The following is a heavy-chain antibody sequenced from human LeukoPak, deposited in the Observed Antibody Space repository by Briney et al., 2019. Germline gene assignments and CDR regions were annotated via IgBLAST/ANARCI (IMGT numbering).Heavy chain of an antibody. CDR3: ARGKITMIVVPKLDP. V-gene: IGHV1-2*02. CDR2: INPNSGGS. CDR1: GYTSTGYY. Sequence: GASVKVSCKASGYTSTGYYLHWVRQAPGQGLEWMGWINPNSGGSNYAQKFQGRVTMTRDTSISTAYMELSRLRSDDTAVYYCARGKITMIVVPKLDPWGQGTLVTVSS. J-gene: IGHJ5*02. D-gene: IGHD3-22*01.